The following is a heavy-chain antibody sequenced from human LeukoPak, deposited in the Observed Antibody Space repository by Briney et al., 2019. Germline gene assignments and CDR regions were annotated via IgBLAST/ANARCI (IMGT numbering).Heavy chain of an antibody. CDR2: ISDDGSIT. CDR1: GFTFSRDW. V-gene: IGHV3-74*03. CDR3: ARDSRDYGFDY. Sequence: GGSLRLSCAASGFTFSRDWMHWVRQAPGKGLVWVSRISDDGSITTYADSVKGRFTISRDNAKNSLYLQMNSLRAEDTAVYYCARDSRDYGFDYWGQGTLVTVSS. D-gene: IGHD4-17*01. J-gene: IGHJ4*02.